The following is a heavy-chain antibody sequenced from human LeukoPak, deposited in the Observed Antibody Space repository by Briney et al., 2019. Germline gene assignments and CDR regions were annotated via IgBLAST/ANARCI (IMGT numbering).Heavy chain of an antibody. CDR1: GFTFSSYA. J-gene: IGHJ4*02. CDR2: IYSGGST. V-gene: IGHV3-53*01. CDR3: ARDPAHTGFDY. D-gene: IGHD4-17*01. Sequence: GGSLRLSCAASGFTFSSYAMSWVRQAPGKGLEWVSVIYSGGSTYYADSVKGRFTISRDNSKNTLYLQMNSLRAEDTAVYYCARDPAHTGFDYWGQGTLVTVSS.